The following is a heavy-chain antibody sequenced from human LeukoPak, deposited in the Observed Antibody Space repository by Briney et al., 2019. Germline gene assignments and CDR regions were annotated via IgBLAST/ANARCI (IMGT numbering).Heavy chain of an antibody. D-gene: IGHD3-22*01. CDR2: ISGSGGST. CDR1: GFTFSSSA. CDR3: AKRPRPKTYYYDSSGYYSNPYFDY. J-gene: IGHJ4*02. V-gene: IGHV3-23*01. Sequence: PGGSLRLSCAASGFTFSSSAMSWVRQAPGKGLEWVSAISGSGGSTYYADSVKGRFTISRDNSKNTLYLQMNSLRAEDTAVYYCAKRPRPKTYYYDSSGYYSNPYFDYWGQGTLVTVSS.